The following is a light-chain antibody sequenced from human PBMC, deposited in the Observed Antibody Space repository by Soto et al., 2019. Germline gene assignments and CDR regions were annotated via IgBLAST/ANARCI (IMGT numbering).Light chain of an antibody. CDR3: QQYNSWTWT. Sequence: DIRLTQSPSSLSATVGDRVTITCRASQSISSWLAWYQQKPGKAPKLLIYKASSLESGVPSRFSGSGSGTDFTLTISSLQPDDFATYYCQQYNSWTWTFGQGTKVDIK. CDR2: KAS. CDR1: QSISSW. J-gene: IGKJ1*01. V-gene: IGKV1-5*03.